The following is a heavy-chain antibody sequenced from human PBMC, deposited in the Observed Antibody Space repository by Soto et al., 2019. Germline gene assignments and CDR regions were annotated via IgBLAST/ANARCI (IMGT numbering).Heavy chain of an antibody. D-gene: IGHD6-19*01. V-gene: IGHV3-23*01. J-gene: IGHJ2*01. Sequence: EVQLLESGGGLVQPGGSLRLSCAASGFTFSSYAMSWVRQAPGKGLEWVSAISGSGGSTYYADSVKGRFTISRDNSKNTLYLQMNSLRAEDTAVYYCARDRIAVAGTSGYFDLWGRGTLVTVSS. CDR1: GFTFSSYA. CDR3: ARDRIAVAGTSGYFDL. CDR2: ISGSGGST.